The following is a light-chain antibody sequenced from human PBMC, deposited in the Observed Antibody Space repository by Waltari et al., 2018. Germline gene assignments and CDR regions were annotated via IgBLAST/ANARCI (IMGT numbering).Light chain of an antibody. Sequence: DVVVTQSPDSLAVSLGARATINCKSSQNVNNKSAWYQQKPGQPPNLLIYWASTRASGVPDRFSVSGSGTDFTLTISSLQADDVAVYYCQQYDNTPFTFGPGTKVDIK. CDR3: QQYDNTPFT. V-gene: IGKV4-1*01. J-gene: IGKJ3*01. CDR2: WAS. CDR1: QNVNNK.